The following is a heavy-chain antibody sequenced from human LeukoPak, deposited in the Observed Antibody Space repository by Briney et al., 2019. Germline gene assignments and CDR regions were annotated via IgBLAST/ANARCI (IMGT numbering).Heavy chain of an antibody. D-gene: IGHD1-7*01. CDR2: ISYDGSNK. J-gene: IGHJ4*02. V-gene: IGHV3-30-3*01. Sequence: PGRSLRLSCAASGFTFSSYAMHWVRQAPGKGLEWVAVISYDGSNKYYADSVKGRFTISRDNSKNTLYLQMNSLRAEDTAVYYCARAALGNYYYFDYWGQGTLVTVSS. CDR3: ARAALGNYYYFDY. CDR1: GFTFSSYA.